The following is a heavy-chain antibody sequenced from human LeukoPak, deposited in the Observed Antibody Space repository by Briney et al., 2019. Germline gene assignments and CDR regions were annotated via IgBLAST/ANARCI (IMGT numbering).Heavy chain of an antibody. CDR3: ARDGGSVHYFDY. Sequence: GGSLRLSCAASGFTFSSYGMHWVRQAPGKGLEWVAIIWYDGSNKYYADSVKGRFTISRDNSKNTLHLQMNSLRAEDTAVYYCARDGGSVHYFDYWGQGTLVTVSS. V-gene: IGHV3-30*02. CDR2: IWYDGSNK. D-gene: IGHD3-16*01. CDR1: GFTFSSYG. J-gene: IGHJ4*02.